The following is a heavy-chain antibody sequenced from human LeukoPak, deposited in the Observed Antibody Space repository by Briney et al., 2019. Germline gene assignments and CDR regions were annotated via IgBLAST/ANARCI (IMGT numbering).Heavy chain of an antibody. Sequence: SETLSLTCTVSGGSINGYYWTWIRQSPGKGLEWIGYVYYSGSSNYNPSLKSRVTISVDTSKNQFSLKLSSVTAADTAVYYCARREIVVVGTFDYWGQGTLVTVSS. CDR3: ARREIVVVGTFDY. CDR1: GGSINGYY. J-gene: IGHJ4*02. V-gene: IGHV4-59*01. D-gene: IGHD3-22*01. CDR2: VYYSGSS.